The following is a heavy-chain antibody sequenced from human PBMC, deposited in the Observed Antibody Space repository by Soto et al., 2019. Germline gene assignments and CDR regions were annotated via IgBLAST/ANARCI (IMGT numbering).Heavy chain of an antibody. V-gene: IGHV3-7*01. CDR2: IKQDGTEK. CDR3: ASVAS. D-gene: IGHD5-12*01. CDR1: GFTFSNYW. Sequence: EVQLVESGGGLVQPGGSLRLSCAASGFTFSNYWMSWVRQAPGKGLEWVANIKQDGTEKNYVDSVRGRFTISRDNAKNSLDLQMNSRTAEDTAVYYCASVASWGKGTLGTVSS. J-gene: IGHJ4*02.